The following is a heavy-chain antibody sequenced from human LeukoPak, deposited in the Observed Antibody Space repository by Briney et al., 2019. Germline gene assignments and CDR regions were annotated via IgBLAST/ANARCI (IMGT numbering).Heavy chain of an antibody. CDR1: GGSISSYY. J-gene: IGHJ4*02. Sequence: SETLSLTCTVSGGSISSYYWSWIRQPPGKGLEWIGYIYYSGSTNYNPSLKSRVTISVDTSKNQFSLKLSSVTAADTAVYYCARGGGVVWGSYRYTYYFDYWGQGTLVTVSS. CDR2: IYYSGST. V-gene: IGHV4-59*01. CDR3: ARGGGVVWGSYRYTYYFDY. D-gene: IGHD3-16*02.